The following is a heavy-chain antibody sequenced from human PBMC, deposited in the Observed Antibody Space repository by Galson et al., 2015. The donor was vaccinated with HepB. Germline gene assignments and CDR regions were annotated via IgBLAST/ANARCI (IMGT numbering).Heavy chain of an antibody. D-gene: IGHD1-7*01. CDR2: INPGGGST. CDR3: ARDRSGTLDY. J-gene: IGHJ4*02. Sequence: SVKVSCKASGYTSINYYIQWVRQAPGQGLEWMGIINPGGGSTTYAQKFQGRVTMTRDTSTSTVYMGLSSLRSEDTAIYYCARDRSGTLDYWGQGTLVTVSS. V-gene: IGHV1-46*01. CDR1: GYTSINYY.